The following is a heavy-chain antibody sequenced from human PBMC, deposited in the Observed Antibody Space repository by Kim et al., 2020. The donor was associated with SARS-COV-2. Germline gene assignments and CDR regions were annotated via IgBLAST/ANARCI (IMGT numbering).Heavy chain of an antibody. CDR3: ARLYSGYDWGGVLPY. D-gene: IGHD5-12*01. V-gene: IGHV1-3*01. CDR2: INAGNGKT. CDR1: GYTFTSYA. J-gene: IGHJ4*02. Sequence: ASVKVSCKASGYTFTSYAMHWVRQAPGQRLEWMGWINAGNGKTKYSQKFQGRVTITRDTSASTAYMELSSLRSEDTAVYYCARLYSGYDWGGVLPYWGQGTLVTVSS.